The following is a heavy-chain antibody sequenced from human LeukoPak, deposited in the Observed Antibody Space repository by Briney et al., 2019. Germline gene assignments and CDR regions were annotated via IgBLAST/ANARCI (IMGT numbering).Heavy chain of an antibody. J-gene: IGHJ4*02. CDR2: ISSSGSTI. D-gene: IGHD6-13*01. V-gene: IGHV3-11*01. CDR1: GFTFSDYY. CDR3: VRAPYSSSWYYFDY. Sequence: GGSLRLSCAASGFTFSDYYMSWIRQAPGEGLEWVSYISSSGSTISYADSVRGRFTISRDNAKNSLYLQMNGLRAEDTAVYYCVRAPYSSSWYYFDYWGQGTLVTVSS.